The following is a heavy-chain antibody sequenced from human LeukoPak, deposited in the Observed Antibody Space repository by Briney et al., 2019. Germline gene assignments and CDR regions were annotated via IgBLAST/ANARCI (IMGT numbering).Heavy chain of an antibody. D-gene: IGHD3/OR15-3a*01. CDR2: ISGSGGST. CDR1: GFTFSSYG. CDR3: AKIAKDWTGAFDY. Sequence: GGTLRLSCAASGFTFSSYGMSWVRQAPGKGLEWVSAISGSGGSTYYADSVKGRFTISRDNSKNTLYLQMNSLRAEDTAVYYCAKIAKDWTGAFDYWGQGTLVTVSS. V-gene: IGHV3-23*01. J-gene: IGHJ4*02.